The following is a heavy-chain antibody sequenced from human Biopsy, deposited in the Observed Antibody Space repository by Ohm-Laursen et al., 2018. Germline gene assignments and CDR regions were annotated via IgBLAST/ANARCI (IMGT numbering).Heavy chain of an antibody. D-gene: IGHD3-3*01. CDR1: GFTFSSYA. CDR2: ISGSGASS. V-gene: IGHV3-23*01. CDR3: ARDLYDFCGGCPFDP. Sequence: SLRLSCTAPGFTFSSYAMSWVRQTPGKSLECISTISGSGASSHYADSVKGRFTISRDNAKNTLYLQMNSLRAEDTAMYYCARDLYDFCGGCPFDPWGQGTLVTVSP. J-gene: IGHJ5*02.